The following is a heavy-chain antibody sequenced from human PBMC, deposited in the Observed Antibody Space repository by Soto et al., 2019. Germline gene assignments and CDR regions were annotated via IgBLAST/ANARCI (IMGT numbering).Heavy chain of an antibody. D-gene: IGHD2-2*01. CDR1: GGTFSRYS. Sequence: QVQLVQSGAEVKKPGSSVKVSCKASGGTFSRYSITWVRQAPGHGLEWIGRIIPIFGIASYAQKFQGRVRLTADESTSTAYMELGSLRSDDTAGYYCAREDRDRETGLVPAAIDGMDVWGQGTTVTVAS. CDR2: IIPIFGIA. CDR3: AREDRDRETGLVPAAIDGMDV. V-gene: IGHV1-69*08. J-gene: IGHJ6*02.